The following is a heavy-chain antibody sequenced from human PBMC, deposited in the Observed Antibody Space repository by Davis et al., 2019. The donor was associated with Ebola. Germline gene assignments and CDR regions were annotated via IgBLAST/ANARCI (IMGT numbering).Heavy chain of an antibody. CDR2: IYTSGST. V-gene: IGHV4-61*09. J-gene: IGHJ4*02. Sequence: SETLSLTCTVSGCSISSGTYYWSWIRRPAGKGLEWIGHIYTSGSTNYSPSLKSRVTISVDTSKNQFSLKLSSVTAADTAVYYCARHLAYGSGYVNWGQGTLVTVSS. D-gene: IGHD3-22*01. CDR3: ARHLAYGSGYVN. CDR1: GCSISSGTYY.